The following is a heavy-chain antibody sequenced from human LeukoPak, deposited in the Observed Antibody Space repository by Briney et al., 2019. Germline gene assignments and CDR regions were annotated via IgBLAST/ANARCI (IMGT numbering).Heavy chain of an antibody. CDR2: ISYDGSNK. Sequence: PGGSLRLSCAASGFTFSSYGMHWVRQAPGKGLEWVAVISYDGSNKYYADSVKGRFTISRDNSKNTLYLQMSSLRAEDTAVYYCAKDQDYYGMDVWGQGTTVTVSS. V-gene: IGHV3-30*18. CDR3: AKDQDYYGMDV. J-gene: IGHJ6*02. CDR1: GFTFSSYG.